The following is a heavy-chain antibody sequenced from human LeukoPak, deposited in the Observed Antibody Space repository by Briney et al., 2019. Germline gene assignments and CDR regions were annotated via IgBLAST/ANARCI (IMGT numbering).Heavy chain of an antibody. V-gene: IGHV1-18*01. CDR1: GYTFTIYC. Sequence: GASVKVSCKSSGYTFTIYCISWVRQAPGQGLEWMGWISAYNGNTNYAQKLQGRVTMTTDTSTSTAYMELRSLRSDDTAVYYCARDFSPQRYYYDSSGYPDYWGQGTLVTVSS. D-gene: IGHD3-22*01. CDR3: ARDFSPQRYYYDSSGYPDY. CDR2: ISAYNGNT. J-gene: IGHJ4*02.